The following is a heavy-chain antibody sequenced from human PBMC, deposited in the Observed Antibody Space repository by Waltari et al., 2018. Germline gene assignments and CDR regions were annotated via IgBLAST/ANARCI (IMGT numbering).Heavy chain of an antibody. D-gene: IGHD3-3*01. CDR3: TRGGNYDFWSHRPFVDP. V-gene: IGHV4-34*01. CDR2: IRHPGST. Sequence: QVQLQQWGAGLLGPSETLSLNCAVYGASFSDYYWGCVPQPPGKGLEWIGQIRHPGSTNYNPSLKSRVTISIDTPRSQFSLRLSSVTAADTALYFCTRGGNYDFWSHRPFVDPWGQGTLVTVSS. CDR1: GASFSDYY. J-gene: IGHJ5*02.